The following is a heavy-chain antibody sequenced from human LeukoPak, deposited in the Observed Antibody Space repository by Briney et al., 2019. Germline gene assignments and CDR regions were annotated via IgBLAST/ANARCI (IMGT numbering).Heavy chain of an antibody. V-gene: IGHV3-33*08. CDR3: ARYCSGGTCYVGLI. J-gene: IGHJ4*02. D-gene: IGHD2-15*01. CDR2: IRSDGSSE. CDR1: GFTFSSYA. Sequence: GGSLRLSCAASGFTFSSYAMNWVRQAPGKGLEWVAVIRSDGSSEYYADSVKGRFIISRDNSKNTLYLQMNSLRVEDTAMYYCARYCSGGTCYVGLIWGQGTLVTVSS.